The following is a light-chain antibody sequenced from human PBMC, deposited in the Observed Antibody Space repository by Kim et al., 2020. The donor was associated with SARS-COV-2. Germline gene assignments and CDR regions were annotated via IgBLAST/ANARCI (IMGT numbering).Light chain of an antibody. CDR1: QNINNY. J-gene: IGKJ2*01. CDR3: HQYNDWPPGP. Sequence: VSPGERATLSCRASQNINNYLAWYQQKPGQAPRLLIYSSSTRATGVPDRFSGSGSGTEFTLTINSLQSEDFAVYYCHQYNDWPPGPFGQGTKLEIK. V-gene: IGKV3-15*01. CDR2: SSS.